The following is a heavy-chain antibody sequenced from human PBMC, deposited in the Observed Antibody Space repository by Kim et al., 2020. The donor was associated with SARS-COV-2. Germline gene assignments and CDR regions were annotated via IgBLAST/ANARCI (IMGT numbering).Heavy chain of an antibody. CDR1: GFTFDDYA. CDR2: ISWNSGSI. V-gene: IGHV3-9*01. J-gene: IGHJ4*02. Sequence: GGSLRLSCAASGFTFDDYAMHWVRQAPGKGLEWVSGISWNSGSIGYADSVKGRFTISRDNAKNSLYLQMNSLRAEDTALYYCAKESLRQDYNLWGIGFSGCDYWGQGTLVTVSS. CDR3: AKESLRQDYNLWGIGFSGCDY. D-gene: IGHD6-13*01.